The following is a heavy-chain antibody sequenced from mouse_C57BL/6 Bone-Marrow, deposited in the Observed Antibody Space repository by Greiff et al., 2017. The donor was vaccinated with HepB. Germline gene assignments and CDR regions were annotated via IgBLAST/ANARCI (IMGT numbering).Heavy chain of an antibody. J-gene: IGHJ2*01. CDR1: GYTFTSYW. D-gene: IGHD1-1*01. CDR3: ARRSNCYYDSSSSYYFDY. Sequence: QVQLQQPGTELVKPGASVKLSCKASGYTFTSYWMHWVKQRPGQGLEWIGNINPSDGDTNYNEKFKSKATLTVDKSSSTAYMQLSSLTSEDSAVYYCARRSNCYYDSSSSYYFDYWGQGTPLTVSS. V-gene: IGHV1-53*01. CDR2: INPSDGDT.